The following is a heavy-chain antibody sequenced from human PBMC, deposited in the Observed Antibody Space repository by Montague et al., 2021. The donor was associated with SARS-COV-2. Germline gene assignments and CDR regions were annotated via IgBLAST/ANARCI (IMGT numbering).Heavy chain of an antibody. CDR2: IYHSGTT. V-gene: IGHV4-38-2*02. Sequence: SETLSLTCTVSGDSITNNYYWGWIRQPPGKGLEWIGTIYHSGTTYYNPSLKSRVTISVGTSNNQSSLKLTSVTAADTAVYYCARRHIVASNRAFDYWGQGTLVTVSS. D-gene: IGHD2-21*01. J-gene: IGHJ4*02. CDR1: GDSITNNYY. CDR3: ARRHIVASNRAFDY.